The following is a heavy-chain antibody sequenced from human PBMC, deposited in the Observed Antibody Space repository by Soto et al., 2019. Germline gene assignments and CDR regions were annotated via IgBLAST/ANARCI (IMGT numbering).Heavy chain of an antibody. CDR2: IKSKTDGGTT. Sequence: GSLRLSCAASGFTFSNAWMSWVRQAPGKGLEWVGRIKSKTDGGTTDYAAPVKGRFTISRDDSKNTLYLQMNSLKTEDTAVYYCTTLLTGTTSHTKTYCMDGWGQGTTVTVSS. D-gene: IGHD1-7*01. V-gene: IGHV3-15*01. CDR3: TTLLTGTTSHTKTYCMDG. J-gene: IGHJ6*02. CDR1: GFTFSNAW.